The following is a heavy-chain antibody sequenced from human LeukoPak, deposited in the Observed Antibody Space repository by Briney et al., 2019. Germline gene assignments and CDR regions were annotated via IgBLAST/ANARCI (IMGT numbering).Heavy chain of an antibody. D-gene: IGHD3-22*01. J-gene: IGHJ3*02. Sequence: GPSVNVSCQASGYTFTGYYIHWVRHATRQGLEWMGWINPNSGDTNYAQQFQGRVSMTGDTSISTAYMELRRLRSDDTAVYYCARTLVVINDAFDIWGQGTMVTVSS. CDR2: INPNSGDT. CDR3: ARTLVVINDAFDI. CDR1: GYTFTGYY. V-gene: IGHV1-2*02.